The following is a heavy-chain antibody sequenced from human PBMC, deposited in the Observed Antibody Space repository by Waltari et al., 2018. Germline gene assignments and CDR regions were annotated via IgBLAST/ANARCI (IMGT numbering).Heavy chain of an antibody. CDR2: INPNSGGT. CDR1: GYTFTGYY. Sequence: VSCKASGYTFTGYYMHWVRQAPGQGLEWMGRINPNSGGTNYAQKFQGRVTMTRDTSISTAYMELSRLRSDDTAVYYCARGPIVVVTPPVDYWGQGTLVTVSS. D-gene: IGHD3-22*01. CDR3: ARGPIVVVTPPVDY. J-gene: IGHJ4*02. V-gene: IGHV1-2*06.